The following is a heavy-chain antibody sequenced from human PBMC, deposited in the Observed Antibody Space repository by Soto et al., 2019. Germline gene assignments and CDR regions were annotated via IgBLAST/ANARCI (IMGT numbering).Heavy chain of an antibody. V-gene: IGHV3-72*01. J-gene: IGHJ4*01. D-gene: IGHD2-21*01. CDR1: GFTFSDHY. CDR2: IRNKANSYTT. CDR3: SRAGILPPPYYFDY. Sequence: EVQLVESGGGLVQPGRSLRLSCAAFGFTFSDHYMDWVRQAPGKGLEWVGRIRNKANSYTTEYAASVKGRFTISRDDSKNLLFLQMYSLKTEDTAVYYCSRAGILPPPYYFDYWGQGTLVTVSS.